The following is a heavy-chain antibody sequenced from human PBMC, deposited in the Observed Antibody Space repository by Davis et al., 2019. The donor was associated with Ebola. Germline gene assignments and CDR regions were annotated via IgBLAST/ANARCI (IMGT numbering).Heavy chain of an antibody. D-gene: IGHD3-10*01. CDR2: ISAYNGNT. Sequence: ASVKVSCKASGYTFTGFYIHWARQAPGQGLEWMGWISAYNGNTNYAQKLQGRVTMTTDTSTSTAYMELRSLRSDDTAVYYCARDMGMVQEANWFDPWGQGTLVTVSS. CDR3: ARDMGMVQEANWFDP. CDR1: GYTFTGFY. J-gene: IGHJ5*02. V-gene: IGHV1-18*04.